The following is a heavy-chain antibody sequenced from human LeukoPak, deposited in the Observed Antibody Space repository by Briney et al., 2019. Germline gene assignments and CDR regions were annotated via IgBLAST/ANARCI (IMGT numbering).Heavy chain of an antibody. CDR1: GFSFSSHG. J-gene: IGHJ6*03. D-gene: IGHD1-26*01. Sequence: PGGSLRLSCAASGFSFSSHGMSWVRQAPGKGLEWVSGIIGGAGSTYYADSVKGRFTISGDNSKNSLYLQMNSLRAEDTAVYYCAKSQRGYYPRRTYYCYMDVWGKGTTVTVSS. CDR2: IIGGAGST. V-gene: IGHV3-23*01. CDR3: AKSQRGYYPRRTYYCYMDV.